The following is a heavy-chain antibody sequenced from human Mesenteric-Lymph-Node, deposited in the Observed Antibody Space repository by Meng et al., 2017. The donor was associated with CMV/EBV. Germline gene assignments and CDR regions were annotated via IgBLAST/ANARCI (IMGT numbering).Heavy chain of an antibody. CDR1: GYSFIDHY. CDR2: MNPNSGNT. Sequence: ASVKVSCKASGYSFIDHYIHWVRQATGQGLEWMGWMNPNSGNTGYAQKFQGRVTMTRNTSISTAYMELSSLRSEDTAVYYCARSYYGSGSLDNWFDPWGQGTLVTVSS. V-gene: IGHV1-8*02. J-gene: IGHJ5*02. CDR3: ARSYYGSGSLDNWFDP. D-gene: IGHD3-10*01.